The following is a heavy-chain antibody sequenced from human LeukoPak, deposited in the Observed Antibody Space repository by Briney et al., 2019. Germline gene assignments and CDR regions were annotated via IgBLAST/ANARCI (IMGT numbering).Heavy chain of an antibody. Sequence: GGSLRLSCAASGFTFSSYAMHWVRQAPGKGLEWVAVISYDGSNKYYADSVKGRFTISRDNSKNTLYLQMNSLRAEDTAVYYCARETVTTAYYYYYGMDVWGQGTTVTVSS. J-gene: IGHJ6*02. CDR2: ISYDGSNK. CDR1: GFTFSSYA. D-gene: IGHD4-11*01. V-gene: IGHV3-30-3*01. CDR3: ARETVTTAYYYYYGMDV.